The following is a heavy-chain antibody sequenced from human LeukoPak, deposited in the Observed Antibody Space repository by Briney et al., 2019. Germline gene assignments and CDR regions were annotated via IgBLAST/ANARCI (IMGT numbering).Heavy chain of an antibody. J-gene: IGHJ5*02. CDR1: GDSVSSNSVT. CDR3: ARRLTQYDCFDP. D-gene: IGHD2-2*01. Sequence: PSQTLSLTCAISGDSVSSNSVTWHWIRQSPSRGLGWLGRTYYRSTWYNDYAVSVRGRITVNPDTSKNQFSLHLNSVTPEDTAVYYCARRLTQYDCFDPWGQGILVTVSS. CDR2: TYYRSTWYN. V-gene: IGHV6-1*01.